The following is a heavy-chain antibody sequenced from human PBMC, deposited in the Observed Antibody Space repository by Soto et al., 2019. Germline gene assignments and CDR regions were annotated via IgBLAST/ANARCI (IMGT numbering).Heavy chain of an antibody. CDR2: IFYSGST. V-gene: IGHV4-31*03. CDR1: GGSIISGGYF. D-gene: IGHD6-13*01. Sequence: QVQLQESGPGLVRPSQTLSLTCTVSGGSIISGGYFWSWIRQHPGKGLEWIGDIFYSGSTHHNPSLKSRVTMSVDTSKNQFSLNLTSVTAADTAIYYCARKRSSWYFDYWGQGTLVTVS. CDR3: ARKRSSWYFDY. J-gene: IGHJ4*02.